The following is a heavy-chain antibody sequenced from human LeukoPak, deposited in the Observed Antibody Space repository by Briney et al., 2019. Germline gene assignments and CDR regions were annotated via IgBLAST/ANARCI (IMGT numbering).Heavy chain of an antibody. J-gene: IGHJ6*03. CDR2: IYYSGST. CDR1: GGSMTNYY. D-gene: IGHD2-2*02. Sequence: SETLSLTCTVSGGSMTNYYWSWIRQPPGKGLEWIGYIYYSGSTYYNPSLKSRVTISVDKSKNQFSLKLSSVTAADTAVYYCAREREAKSCSSTSCYMYYYMDVWGKGTTVTVSS. V-gene: IGHV4-59*12. CDR3: AREREAKSCSSTSCYMYYYMDV.